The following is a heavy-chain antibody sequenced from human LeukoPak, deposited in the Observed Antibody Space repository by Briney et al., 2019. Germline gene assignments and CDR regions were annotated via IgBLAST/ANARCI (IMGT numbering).Heavy chain of an antibody. Sequence: GGSLRLSCAASGFTFSSYSMNWVRQAPGKGLEWVSYISSSSSTIYYADSVKGRFTISRDNAKNSLYLQMNSLRDEDTAVYYCARDTQYCSSTSCYKRNNWFDPWGQGILVTVSS. CDR2: ISSSSSTI. CDR3: ARDTQYCSSTSCYKRNNWFDP. J-gene: IGHJ5*02. D-gene: IGHD2-2*02. CDR1: GFTFSSYS. V-gene: IGHV3-48*02.